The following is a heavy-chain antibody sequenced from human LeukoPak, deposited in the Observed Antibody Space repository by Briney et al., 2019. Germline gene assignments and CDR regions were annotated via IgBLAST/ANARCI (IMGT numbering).Heavy chain of an antibody. CDR2: IYYSGST. J-gene: IGHJ4*02. CDR3: ARYTFLGGGYYNYYFDY. Sequence: SETLSLTCTVSGGSISSYYWSWIRQPPGKGLEWIGYIYYSGSTNYNPSLKSRVTISVDTSKNQFSLKLSSVTAADTAVYYCARYTFLGGGYYNYYFDYWGQGTLVTVSS. CDR1: GGSISSYY. D-gene: IGHD1-26*01. V-gene: IGHV4-59*01.